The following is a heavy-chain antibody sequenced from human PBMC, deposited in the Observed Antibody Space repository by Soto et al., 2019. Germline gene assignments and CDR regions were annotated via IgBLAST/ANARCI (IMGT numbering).Heavy chain of an antibody. J-gene: IGHJ4*02. Sequence: GGSLRLSCVASGFTFSSYGMNWVRQAPGKGLEWVSYISGGTDTTNYADSVKGRFTISRDNAKSSLYLQLNSLRDDDTAVYYCARGGAARPDYWGQGTLVTVSS. V-gene: IGHV3-48*02. CDR2: ISGGTDTT. D-gene: IGHD2-15*01. CDR1: GFTFSSYG. CDR3: ARGGAARPDY.